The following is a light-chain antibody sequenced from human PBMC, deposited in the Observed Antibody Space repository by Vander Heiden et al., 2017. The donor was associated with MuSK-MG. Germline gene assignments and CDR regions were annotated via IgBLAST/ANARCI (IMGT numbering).Light chain of an antibody. CDR1: ALPKKY. Sequence: SYVLTQPPSVSVSPGQTARITCSGDALPKKYAYWYQQKSGQAPVLVIYEDSKRPSGIPGRFSGSSSGTMATLTISGAQVEDEADYYCYSTDSSANLWVFGGGTKLTVL. V-gene: IGLV3-10*01. J-gene: IGLJ3*02. CDR3: YSTDSSANLWV. CDR2: EDS.